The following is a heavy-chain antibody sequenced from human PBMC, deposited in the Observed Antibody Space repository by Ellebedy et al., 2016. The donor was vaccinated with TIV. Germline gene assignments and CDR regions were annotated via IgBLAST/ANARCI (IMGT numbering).Heavy chain of an antibody. Sequence: GESLKISCAASGFIFSNYAMNWVRQAPGKGLEWVSSISSSSCYIYYADSVKGRFTISRDNAKNSLYLQRNSLRAEDKAVYYCAILSMIVVPGVDAFDIWGQGTMVTVSS. CDR2: ISSSSCYI. CDR1: GFIFSNYA. V-gene: IGHV3-21*01. D-gene: IGHD3-22*01. J-gene: IGHJ3*02. CDR3: AILSMIVVPGVDAFDI.